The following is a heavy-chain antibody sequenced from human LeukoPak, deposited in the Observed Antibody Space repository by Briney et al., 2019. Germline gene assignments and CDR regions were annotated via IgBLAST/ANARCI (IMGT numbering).Heavy chain of an antibody. J-gene: IGHJ5*02. D-gene: IGHD6-19*01. CDR1: GSMFNTYG. Sequence: PGGSLRLSCASSGSMFNTYGMHWVRQAPGKGLEWVAVLAYDGSDIHYADSVKGRFTISRDNSKNTLYLQMNSLRAEDTAVYYCAKDMYSIAVAGTGTSGFDPWGQGTLVTVSS. CDR3: AKDMYSIAVAGTGTSGFDP. CDR2: LAYDGSDI. V-gene: IGHV3-30*18.